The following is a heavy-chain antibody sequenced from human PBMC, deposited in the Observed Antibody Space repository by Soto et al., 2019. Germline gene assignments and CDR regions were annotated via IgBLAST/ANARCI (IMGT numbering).Heavy chain of an antibody. D-gene: IGHD2-15*01. J-gene: IGHJ4*02. CDR3: ARARCSSGQCYYFDY. CDR2: ISCSGDRT. Sequence: EVQLVESGEGLVQPGGSLSLSCAASGFTFSSYNIHWIRQAPGKGLEFVSAISCSGDRTYYADSVKGRFTITRDNSKNTVGLQMGSLRAEDMAVYYCARARCSSGQCYYFDYWGRGALVSVSS. CDR1: GFTFSSYN. V-gene: IGHV3-64*02.